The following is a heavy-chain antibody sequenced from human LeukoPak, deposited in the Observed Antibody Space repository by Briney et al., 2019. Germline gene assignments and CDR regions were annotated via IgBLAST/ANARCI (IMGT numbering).Heavy chain of an antibody. D-gene: IGHD6-19*01. Sequence: ASVKVSGKASGYTFTSYGISWVRQAPGQGLEWMGWISAYNGNTNYAQKLQGRVTMTTDTSTSTAYMELRSLRSDDTAVYYCARDLGIAVAGTADYWGQGTLVTVSS. CDR2: ISAYNGNT. CDR3: ARDLGIAVAGTADY. J-gene: IGHJ4*02. V-gene: IGHV1-18*01. CDR1: GYTFTSYG.